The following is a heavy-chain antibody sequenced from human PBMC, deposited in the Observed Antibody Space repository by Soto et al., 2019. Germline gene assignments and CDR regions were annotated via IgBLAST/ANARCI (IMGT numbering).Heavy chain of an antibody. CDR1: GFTFSRYW. Sequence: EVQLVESGGGLVQPGGSLRLSCAASGFTFSRYWMYWVRQAPGKGLVWVSRINGDGSSTTYADSVKGRFTISRDNANNTLHLQMNSLRAEDTGRDCCAILGGTYCLWDFDLWGRGTMVTVSS. J-gene: IGHJ2*01. V-gene: IGHV3-74*01. D-gene: IGHD1-26*01. CDR3: AILGGTYCLWDFDL. CDR2: INGDGSST.